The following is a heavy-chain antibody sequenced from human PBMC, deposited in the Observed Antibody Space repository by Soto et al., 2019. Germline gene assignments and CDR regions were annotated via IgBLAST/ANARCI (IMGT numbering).Heavy chain of an antibody. CDR2: ISGSGDLT. CDR1: GFTSSNYA. J-gene: IGHJ6*02. Sequence: GGSLRLSCAASGFTSSNYAMSWVRQAPGKGLEWVSTISGSGDLTYYADSVKGRFTISRDNSRNTLYLQMNSLRAEDTAVYYCAKALRYCDWLFRPWNAMDVWGQGTTVTVSS. V-gene: IGHV3-23*01. D-gene: IGHD3-9*01. CDR3: AKALRYCDWLFRPWNAMDV.